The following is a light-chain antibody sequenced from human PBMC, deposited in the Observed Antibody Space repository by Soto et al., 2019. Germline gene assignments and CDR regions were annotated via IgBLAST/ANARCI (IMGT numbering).Light chain of an antibody. Sequence: QSALTQPPSASGSPGQSVTISCTGTSSDVGAYNYVSWYQHYPGKAPNRMIHEVSKRPSGVPGRFSGSKSGKTASLTVSGLQPEDEADYYCTAYAGSDIWVFGGGTKLTVL. V-gene: IGLV2-8*01. CDR2: EVS. CDR1: SSDVGAYNY. CDR3: TAYAGSDIWV. J-gene: IGLJ3*02.